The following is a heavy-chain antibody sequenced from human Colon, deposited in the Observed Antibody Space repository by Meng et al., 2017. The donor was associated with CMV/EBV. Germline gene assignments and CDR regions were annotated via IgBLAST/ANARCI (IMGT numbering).Heavy chain of an antibody. CDR2: INSDGSNT. CDR3: ARERGSYQLPIDC. D-gene: IGHD2-2*01. Sequence: GESLKISCVASGFILSKYGWGMGWVRQAPGKGLVWVSRINSDGSNTNYADSVKGRFTISRDNAKNTLYLQMNSLRVEDTAVYYCARERGSYQLPIDCWGQGTLVTVSS. J-gene: IGHJ4*02. V-gene: IGHV3-74*01. CDR1: GFILSKYGW.